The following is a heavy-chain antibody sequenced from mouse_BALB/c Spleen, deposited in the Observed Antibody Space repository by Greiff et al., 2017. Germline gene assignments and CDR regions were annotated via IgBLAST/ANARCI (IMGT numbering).Heavy chain of an antibody. CDR2: ISDGGSYT. J-gene: IGHJ3*01. CDR3: ARGYYGSFAY. Sequence: EVKLVESGGGLVKPGGSLKLSCAASGFTFSDYYMYWVRQTPEKRLEWVATISDGGSYTYYPDSVKGRFTISRDNAKNNLYLQMSSLKSEDTAMYYCARGYYGSFAYWGQGTLVTVSA. D-gene: IGHD1-1*01. CDR1: GFTFSDYY. V-gene: IGHV5-4*02.